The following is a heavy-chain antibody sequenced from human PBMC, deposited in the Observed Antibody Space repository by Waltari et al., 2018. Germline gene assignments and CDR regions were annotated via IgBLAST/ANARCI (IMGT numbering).Heavy chain of an antibody. J-gene: IGHJ6*02. CDR2: INYSGST. CDR1: VGSISSYY. D-gene: IGHD3-22*01. Sequence: QVQLQESGPGLVKPSETLSLTCTVPVGSISSYYWSWIRQPPGKGLEWIGYINYSGSTNYNPSLKSRVTISVDTSKNQFSLKLSSVTAADTAVYYCARWYYYDSSGYSDYYGMDVWGQGTTVTVSS. CDR3: ARWYYYDSSGYSDYYGMDV. V-gene: IGHV4-59*01.